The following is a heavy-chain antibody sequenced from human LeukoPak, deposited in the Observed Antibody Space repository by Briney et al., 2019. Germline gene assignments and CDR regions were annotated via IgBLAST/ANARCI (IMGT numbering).Heavy chain of an antibody. V-gene: IGHV1-18*01. D-gene: IGHD3-10*01. CDR3: ARGRFPGSGSYYNSFDY. Sequence: ASVKVSCKAPGYTFTSYAVTWVRQAPGQGLEWMGWINVANGDTNYAQKFQGRVTMTTDTSTSTAYMELRSLTSDDTAVYYCARGRFPGSGSYYNSFDYYGQGTLVTVSS. CDR2: INVANGDT. J-gene: IGHJ4*02. CDR1: GYTFTSYA.